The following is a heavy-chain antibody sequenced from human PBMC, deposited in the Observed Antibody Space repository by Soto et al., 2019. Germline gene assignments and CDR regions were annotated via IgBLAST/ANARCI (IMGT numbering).Heavy chain of an antibody. J-gene: IGHJ6*02. CDR1: GYSFTRHY. Sequence: ASVKVSCKAIGYSFTRHYMHWVRQAPGQGLEWMGTIFPGGGNITYAQKFEGRVTMTKDTSTSTVYMELSSLRSEDTAVYYCARGKEVAMVRGVIYYYYYYGMDVWGQGTTVTVSS. CDR3: ARGKEVAMVRGVIYYYYYYGMDV. CDR2: IFPGGGNI. V-gene: IGHV1-46*03. D-gene: IGHD3-10*01.